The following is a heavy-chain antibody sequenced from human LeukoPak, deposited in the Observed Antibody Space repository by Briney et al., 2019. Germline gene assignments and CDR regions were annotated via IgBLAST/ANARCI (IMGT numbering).Heavy chain of an antibody. CDR2: IKQDGSEK. CDR3: ARENGRGVISPYYDL. V-gene: IGHV3-7*01. D-gene: IGHD3-10*01. J-gene: IGHJ4*02. CDR1: GFTFSSRDW. Sequence: GGSLRLSCVASGFTFSSRDWMTWVRQAPGKGLEWVANIKQDGSEKNYVDSVKGRFTISRDNAKNSVDLQMNSLRVEDTAVYYCARENGRGVISPYYDLWGQGTLVTVTS.